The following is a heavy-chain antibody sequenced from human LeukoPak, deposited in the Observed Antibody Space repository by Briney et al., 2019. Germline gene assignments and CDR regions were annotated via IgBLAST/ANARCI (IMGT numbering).Heavy chain of an antibody. CDR2: ISAYNGNT. CDR1: GYTFTSYG. D-gene: IGHD3-3*01. Sequence: ASVKVSCKASGYTFTSYGISWVRQAPGQGLEWMGWISAYNGNTNYAQKLQGRVTMTTDTSTSTAYMEMRSLRSDDTAVYDCARDRYYDFWSGYPNYYYYYGMDVWGQGTMVTVSS. V-gene: IGHV1-18*01. J-gene: IGHJ6*02. CDR3: ARDRYYDFWSGYPNYYYYYGMDV.